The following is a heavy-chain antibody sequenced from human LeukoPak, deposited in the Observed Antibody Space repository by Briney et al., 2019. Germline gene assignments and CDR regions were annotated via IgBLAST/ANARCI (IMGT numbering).Heavy chain of an antibody. CDR1: GYGFTSSA. J-gene: IGHJ4*02. D-gene: IGHD6-19*01. CDR2: IYPYDSDT. CDR3: ARQYYSSGSCDF. V-gene: IGHV5-51*01. Sequence: GESLKSSCKASGYGFTSSAIAWVRQMPGKGLEWMGIIYPYDSDTRYSPSFQGQVTISADRSISTAYLQWSSLKASDTAIYYCARQYYSSGSCDFWGQGTLVTVSS.